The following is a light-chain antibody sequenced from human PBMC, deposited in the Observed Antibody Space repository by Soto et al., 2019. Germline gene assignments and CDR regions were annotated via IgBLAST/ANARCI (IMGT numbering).Light chain of an antibody. CDR2: AAS. CDR1: QSISSY. J-gene: IGKJ1*01. Sequence: DIHMTQSPSSLSASVGDRFTIAFLASQSISSYLNWYQQKPGKVPKLLIYAASSLQSGVPSRFSGSGSGTDFTLTISSLQPEDFATYYCQQSYSTPQTFGQGTKV. V-gene: IGKV1-39*01. CDR3: QQSYSTPQT.